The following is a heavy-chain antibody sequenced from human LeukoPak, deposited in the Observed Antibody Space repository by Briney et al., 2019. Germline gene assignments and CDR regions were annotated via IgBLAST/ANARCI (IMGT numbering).Heavy chain of an antibody. V-gene: IGHV1-69*05. Sequence: GASVKVSCKASGGTFSSYAISWVRQAPGQGLEWMGGIIPIFGTANYAQKFQGRVTITTDESTSTAYMELSSLRSEDTAVYYCGTRPINIVVVPAAIRTTYYYYYMDVWGKGTTVTVSS. CDR1: GGTFSSYA. CDR2: IIPIFGTA. J-gene: IGHJ6*03. D-gene: IGHD2-2*02. CDR3: GTRPINIVVVPAAIRTTYYYYYMDV.